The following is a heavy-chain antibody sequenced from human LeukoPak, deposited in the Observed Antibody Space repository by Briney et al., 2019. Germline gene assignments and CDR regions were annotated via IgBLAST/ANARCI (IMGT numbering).Heavy chain of an antibody. Sequence: ASVKVSCKASGYTFTGYYMHWVRQAPGQGLEWMGWISPNSGGTNYAQKFQGRVTITTDESTSTAYMELSSLRSEDTAVYYCAWGAAAGTGDYWGQGTLVTVSS. CDR1: GYTFTGYY. CDR3: AWGAAAGTGDY. V-gene: IGHV1-2*02. D-gene: IGHD6-13*01. J-gene: IGHJ4*02. CDR2: ISPNSGGT.